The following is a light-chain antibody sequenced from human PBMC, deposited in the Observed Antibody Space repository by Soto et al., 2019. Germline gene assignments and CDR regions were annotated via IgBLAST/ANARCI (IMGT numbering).Light chain of an antibody. Sequence: QLVLTQPPSASGTPGQRVSISCSGSSSNIGTNFVDWYQQLPGTAPKLLIYSNNQQPSGVPARFSGSKSGTSASLAISGLQSEDEADYYCAAWDDSLIAYVFGSGTKLTVL. CDR2: SNN. CDR3: AAWDDSLIAYV. CDR1: SSNIGTNF. J-gene: IGLJ1*01. V-gene: IGLV1-44*01.